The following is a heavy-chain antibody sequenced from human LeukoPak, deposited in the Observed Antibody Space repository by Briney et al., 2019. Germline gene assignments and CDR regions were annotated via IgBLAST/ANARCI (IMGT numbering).Heavy chain of an antibody. CDR2: IIPIFGTA. CDR1: GGTFSSYA. Sequence: GASVKVSCKASGGTFSSYAISWVRQAPGQGLEWMGGIIPIFGTANYAQKFQGRVTITADKSTTTAYMELSRLRSDDTAVYYCAREFTQGYAFDIWGQGTMVTVSS. D-gene: IGHD3-16*01. J-gene: IGHJ3*02. V-gene: IGHV1-69*06. CDR3: AREFTQGYAFDI.